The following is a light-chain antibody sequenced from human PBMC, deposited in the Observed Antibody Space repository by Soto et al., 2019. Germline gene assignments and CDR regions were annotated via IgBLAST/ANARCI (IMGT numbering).Light chain of an antibody. CDR2: GAS. J-gene: IGKJ1*01. Sequence: EIVMTHSPVTLSVSPGERATLSCRASQSVSTNLAWYQQKPGQSPRLLIYGASTRATGIPARFSGSGSGTEFTLTISSLQSEDFAVYYCQQYNNWPPWTFGQGTRWIS. CDR3: QQYNNWPPWT. V-gene: IGKV3-15*01. CDR1: QSVSTN.